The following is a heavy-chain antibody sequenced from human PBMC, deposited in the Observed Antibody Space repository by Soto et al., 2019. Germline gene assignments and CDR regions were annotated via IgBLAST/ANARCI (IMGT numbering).Heavy chain of an antibody. J-gene: IGHJ6*02. CDR1: GFTFSSYA. D-gene: IGHD1-26*01. CDR2: ISGSGGST. Sequence: PGGSLRLSCAASGFTFSSYAMSWVRQAPGKGLEWVSAISGSGGSTYYADSVKGRFTISRDNSKNTLYPQMNSLRAEDTAVYYCAKMGDSGSYYYYGMDVWGQGTTVTVPS. CDR3: AKMGDSGSYYYYGMDV. V-gene: IGHV3-23*01.